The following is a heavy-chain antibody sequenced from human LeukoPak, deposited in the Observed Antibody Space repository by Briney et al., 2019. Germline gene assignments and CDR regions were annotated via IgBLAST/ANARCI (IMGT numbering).Heavy chain of an antibody. CDR1: GVSISSYY. D-gene: IGHD6-6*01. V-gene: IGHV4-59*08. Sequence: SETLSLTCTVSGVSISSYYWSWIRQPPGKGREWIGYVYYSGSTNYNPSLKSRVTISVDTSKNQFSLKLSSVTAADTAVYYCARRVLYSSSDFDYWGQGTLVTVSS. J-gene: IGHJ4*02. CDR3: ARRVLYSSSDFDY. CDR2: VYYSGST.